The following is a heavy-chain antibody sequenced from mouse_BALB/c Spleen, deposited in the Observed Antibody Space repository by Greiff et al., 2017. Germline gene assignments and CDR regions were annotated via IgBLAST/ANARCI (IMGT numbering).Heavy chain of an antibody. D-gene: IGHD1-2*01. CDR3: ARRGMTTALYYFDY. J-gene: IGHJ2*01. Sequence: QVQLQQSGAELVRPGVSVKISCKGSGYTFTDYAMHWVKQSHAKSLEWIGVISTYYGDASYNQKFKGKATMTVDKSSSTAYMERARLTSEDTAVYYCARRGMTTALYYFDYWGQGTTLTVSS. V-gene: IGHV1-67*01. CDR1: GYTFTDYA. CDR2: ISTYYGDA.